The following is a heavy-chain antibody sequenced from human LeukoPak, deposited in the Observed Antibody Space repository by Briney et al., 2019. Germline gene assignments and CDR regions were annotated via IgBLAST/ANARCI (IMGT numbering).Heavy chain of an antibody. CDR3: ATDNSGWYGEVDY. D-gene: IGHD6-19*01. CDR2: ISSSSSTI. V-gene: IGHV3-11*04. CDR1: GFTFSDYY. Sequence: GGSLRLSCAASGFTFSDYYMSWIRQAPGKGLGWVSYISSSSSTIYYADSVKGRFTISRDNAKNSLYLQMNSLRAEDTAVYYCATDNSGWYGEVDYWGQGTLVTVSS. J-gene: IGHJ4*02.